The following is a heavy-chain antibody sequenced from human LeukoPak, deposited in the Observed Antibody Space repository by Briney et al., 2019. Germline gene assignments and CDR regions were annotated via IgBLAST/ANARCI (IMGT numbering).Heavy chain of an antibody. J-gene: IGHJ6*02. CDR3: ANLYTSSSLSYYYYGMDV. D-gene: IGHD6-6*01. CDR2: LSGSGGST. Sequence: GGYLRLSCAASGFTFSSFAMSWVRQAPGKGLEWFSGLSGSGGSTYYADSVKGRFTISRDNSKNTLYLQMNSLRAEDTAVYYCANLYTSSSLSYYYYGMDVWGQGTTVTVSS. CDR1: GFTFSSFA. V-gene: IGHV3-23*01.